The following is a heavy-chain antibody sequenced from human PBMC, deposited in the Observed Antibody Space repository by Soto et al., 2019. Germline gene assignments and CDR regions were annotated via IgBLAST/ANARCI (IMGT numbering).Heavy chain of an antibody. D-gene: IGHD2-15*01. Sequence: QLQLQESGPGLVKPSETLSLTCTVSGGSISXSXXXXXXXXXXXXXXXEWIGSMYYSGSTNYNPPLKSRFTIFVDTSKNHFSLKLNSVTAXXXXVYYCTTRDCSGGSCFEDYWGQGTLVTVSS. V-gene: IGHV4-39*02. CDR3: TTRDCSGGSCFEDY. CDR1: GGSISXSXXX. CDR2: MYYSGST. J-gene: IGHJ4*02.